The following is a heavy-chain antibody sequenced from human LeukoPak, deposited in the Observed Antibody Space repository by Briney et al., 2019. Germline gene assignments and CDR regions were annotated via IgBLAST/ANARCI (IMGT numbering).Heavy chain of an antibody. V-gene: IGHV3-74*01. CDR1: GFTFSGYW. J-gene: IGHJ4*02. CDR2: IDSDGSST. Sequence: GGSLRLSCAASGFTFSGYWMHWVRQAPGKGLVWVSLIDSDGSSTNYADSVKGRFTISRDNAKNTLYLQMNSLRVEDTAVYYCARDPNCSDGSCYGSDYWGQGTLVTVSS. D-gene: IGHD2-15*01. CDR3: ARDPNCSDGSCYGSDY.